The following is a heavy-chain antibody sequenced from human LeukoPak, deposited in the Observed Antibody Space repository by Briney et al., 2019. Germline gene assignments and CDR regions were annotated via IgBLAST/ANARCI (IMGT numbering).Heavy chain of an antibody. CDR3: ARILARQFTSFSDSRPYSYYYMDV. J-gene: IGHJ6*03. Sequence: SETLSLTCTVSGDSISSPSSYWGWIRQPPEKGLEWIATIHSSGSTYSNPPLKSRVTISVHTSKNQLSLKLISLTAADTAVYYCARILARQFTSFSDSRPYSYYYMDVWGKGTTVTVSS. D-gene: IGHD2-21*01. CDR1: GDSISSPSSY. V-gene: IGHV4-39*07. CDR2: IHSSGST.